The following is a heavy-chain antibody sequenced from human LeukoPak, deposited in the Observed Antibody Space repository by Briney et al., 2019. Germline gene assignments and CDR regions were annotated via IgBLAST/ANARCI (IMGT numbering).Heavy chain of an antibody. V-gene: IGHV3-23*01. D-gene: IGHD3-22*01. J-gene: IGHJ4*02. CDR1: GLTFSRYA. CDR3: AKQAYDSPRTDFDC. Sequence: GSLRLSCAASGLTFSRYAMSWVRQAPGKGLEWVSGVSTSGGSAYYADSVKGRFTISRDNSKNTLHLQMNSLRAEDTAIYYCAKQAYDSPRTDFDCWGQGTLVTVSS. CDR2: VSTSGGSA.